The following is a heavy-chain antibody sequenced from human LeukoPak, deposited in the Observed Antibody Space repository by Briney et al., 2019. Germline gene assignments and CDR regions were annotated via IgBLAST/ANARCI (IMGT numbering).Heavy chain of an antibody. J-gene: IGHJ5*02. CDR3: ARDQLLWFGESNWFDP. CDR2: ISSSGSTI. V-gene: IGHV3-48*03. Sequence: GGSLRLSCAASGFTLSSYEMNWVRQAPGKGLEWVSYISSSGSTIYYADSVKGRFTISRDNAKNSLYLQMNSLRAEDTAVYYCARDQLLWFGESNWFDPWGQGTLVTVSS. CDR1: GFTLSSYE. D-gene: IGHD3-10*01.